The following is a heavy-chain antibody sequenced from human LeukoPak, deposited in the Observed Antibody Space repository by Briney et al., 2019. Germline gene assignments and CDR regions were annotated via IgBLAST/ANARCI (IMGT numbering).Heavy chain of an antibody. CDR2: IRSDGST. D-gene: IGHD1-26*01. CDR3: AREMYSGMYNDAFDI. Sequence: GGSLRLSCTASGFTFSSYAMSWVRQAPGKGLEWVSVIRSDGSTNHADSVKGRFTISRDNSKNTLYLQMNNLRAEDTAMYYCAREMYSGMYNDAFDIWGQGTKVTVSS. V-gene: IGHV3-23*01. J-gene: IGHJ3*02. CDR1: GFTFSSYA.